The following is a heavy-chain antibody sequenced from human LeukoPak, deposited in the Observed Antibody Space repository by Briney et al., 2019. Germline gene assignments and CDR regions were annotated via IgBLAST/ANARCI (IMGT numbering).Heavy chain of an antibody. CDR2: VNTDGSTP. D-gene: IGHD3-16*01. Sequence: PGGSLRLSCAASGFTFSSYWMHWVRQAPGKGLVWVSRVNTDGSTPTYADSVKGRFTISRDNAKNTLYLQMNSLRAADTAVYYCARDRGSYSDYWGQGTLVTVSS. J-gene: IGHJ4*02. CDR1: GFTFSSYW. V-gene: IGHV3-74*01. CDR3: ARDRGSYSDY.